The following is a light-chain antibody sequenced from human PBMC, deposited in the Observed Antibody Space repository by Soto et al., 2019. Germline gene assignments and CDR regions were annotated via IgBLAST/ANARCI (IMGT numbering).Light chain of an antibody. CDR2: KVS. Sequence: VGMTQSPVSLPVALGQPASISCRSSQSPVYSAGNTYLNWFQQRPGQSPRRLINKVSNRDSGVPDRFSGSGSGTDFALKISRVEAEDVGVYYCVQGTHWPPFTFGQGTKLEIK. J-gene: IGKJ2*01. CDR3: VQGTHWPPFT. CDR1: QSPVYSAGNTY. V-gene: IGKV2-30*01.